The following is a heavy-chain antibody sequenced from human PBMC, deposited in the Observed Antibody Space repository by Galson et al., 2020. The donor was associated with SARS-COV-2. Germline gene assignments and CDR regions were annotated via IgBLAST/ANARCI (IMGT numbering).Heavy chain of an antibody. J-gene: IGHJ3*02. CDR1: GFSLSSSGAG. CDR3: ARQFYYDSPDAFDI. Sequence: SGPTLVKPTQTLTLTCTFSGFSLSSSGAGVGWIRQPPGKALEWLALIYWSDDKRYRPSLKSRLTITKDTSKNQVVLTMTNMDTVDTATYYCARQFYYDSPDAFDIWGQGTMVTVSA. D-gene: IGHD3-22*01. V-gene: IGHV2-5*01. CDR2: IYWSDDK.